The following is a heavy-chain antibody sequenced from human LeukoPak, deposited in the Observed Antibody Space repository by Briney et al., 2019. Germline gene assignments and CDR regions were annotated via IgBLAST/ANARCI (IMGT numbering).Heavy chain of an antibody. Sequence: SGESLKISCKGSGYSFTSYWIGWVRQMPGKGLEWMGFIYPGDSDTRYSPSFQGQVTISADKSISTAYLQWSSLKASDTAMYYCASAGIAVAGLRGYAFDIWGQGTMVTVSS. V-gene: IGHV5-51*01. J-gene: IGHJ3*02. CDR3: ASAGIAVAGLRGYAFDI. CDR2: IYPGDSDT. CDR1: GYSFTSYW. D-gene: IGHD6-19*01.